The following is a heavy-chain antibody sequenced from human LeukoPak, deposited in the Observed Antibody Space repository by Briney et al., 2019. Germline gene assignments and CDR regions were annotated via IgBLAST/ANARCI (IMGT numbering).Heavy chain of an antibody. D-gene: IGHD3-16*01. CDR3: AKDYLGGEPGPLREI. V-gene: IGHV3-11*01. CDR1: GFTFSDYY. Sequence: KSGGSLRLSCAASGFTFSDYYMSWIRQAPGKGLEWISYVDRGSTIYYADSVKGRFTISRDNAKNSLSLQMNSLRAEDTAVYYCAKDYLGGEPGPLREIWGQGTMVTVSS. CDR2: VDRGSTI. J-gene: IGHJ3*02.